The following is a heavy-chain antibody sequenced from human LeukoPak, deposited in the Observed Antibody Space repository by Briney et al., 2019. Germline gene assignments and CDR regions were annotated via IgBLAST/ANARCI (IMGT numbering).Heavy chain of an antibody. D-gene: IGHD1-7*01. J-gene: IGHJ4*02. Sequence: GGSLRLSCAASGFTFSSYSMNWVRQAPGKGLEWVSSISSSSSYIYYADSVKGRFTISRDNAKNSLYLQMNSLRAEDTAVYYCAKDLGDINWNWDYWGQGTLVTVSS. CDR1: GFTFSSYS. CDR2: ISSSSSYI. CDR3: AKDLGDINWNWDY. V-gene: IGHV3-21*04.